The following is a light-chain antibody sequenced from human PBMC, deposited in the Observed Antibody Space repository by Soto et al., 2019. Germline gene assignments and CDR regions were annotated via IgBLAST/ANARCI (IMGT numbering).Light chain of an antibody. CDR2: GAS. Sequence: DIQMTQSPSSLSASIGDRVTITCQASQDIKKYLSWYQQKPGRAPKLLIYGASNLKTGVPSRFSCRGYGTDFTLAISSLQPEDIATSYCQHYDNLPPFTFGPGTKV. CDR1: QDIKKY. V-gene: IGKV1-33*01. CDR3: QHYDNLPPFT. J-gene: IGKJ3*01.